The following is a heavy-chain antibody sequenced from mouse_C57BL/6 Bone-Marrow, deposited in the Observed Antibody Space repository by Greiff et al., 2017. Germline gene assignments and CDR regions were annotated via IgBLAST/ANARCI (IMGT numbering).Heavy chain of an antibody. V-gene: IGHV5-2*01. CDR1: EYEFPSHD. Sequence: EVKLMESGGGLVQPGESLKLSCESNEYEFPSHDMSWVHKTPEQRLELVAAINSDGGSTYYPDKMERRFIISRDNTKKTLYLQMSSLKSEDTALYYCARHASTIITAGYWGQGTTLTVSS. J-gene: IGHJ2*01. CDR2: INSDGGST. D-gene: IGHD2-4*01. CDR3: ARHASTIITAGY.